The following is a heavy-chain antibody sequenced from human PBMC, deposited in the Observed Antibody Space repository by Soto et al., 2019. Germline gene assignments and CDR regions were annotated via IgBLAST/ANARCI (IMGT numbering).Heavy chain of an antibody. Sequence: GGSLRLSCAASGFIFSSYGMHWVRPAQSKGLEWEAVIWYDGSNKYYADSVKGRFSISRDNSKNTLYLQMNSLRAEDTAVYYCARDGLDCSGGSCYAEYYFDYWGQGTLGTVSS. J-gene: IGHJ4*02. V-gene: IGHV3-33*01. CDR2: IWYDGSNK. D-gene: IGHD2-15*01. CDR3: ARDGLDCSGGSCYAEYYFDY. CDR1: GFIFSSYG.